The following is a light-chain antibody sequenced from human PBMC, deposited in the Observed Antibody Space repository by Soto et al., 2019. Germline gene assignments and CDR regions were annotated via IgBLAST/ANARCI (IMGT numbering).Light chain of an antibody. CDR3: QHYNSYSEA. Sequence: DIQLTKSPTFLSASVGARVTITCRASQGISSYLAWYQQKPGKAPKLLIYAASSLQSGVPSRFIGSGSGTNFTLTVSRLQPEDFATYYCQHYNSYSEAFGQGTKV. J-gene: IGKJ1*01. V-gene: IGKV1-9*01. CDR2: AAS. CDR1: QGISSY.